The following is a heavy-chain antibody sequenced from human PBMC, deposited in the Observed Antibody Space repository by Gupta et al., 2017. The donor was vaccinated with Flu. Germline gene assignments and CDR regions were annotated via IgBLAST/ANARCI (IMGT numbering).Heavy chain of an antibody. D-gene: IGHD3-22*01. Sequence: QVQLRESGPGLVKPSETLSLTCTVSGDSINDYYWSWIRQPAGKGLEWIGLLYSGDTNSNPSFRSRVTMSVDTAKNQFSLRLSSVTAADTAVYYCARAPGDSRGSHWEKYAFDIWGQGTMVTVSS. CDR1: GDSINDYY. V-gene: IGHV4-4*07. CDR2: LYSGDT. J-gene: IGHJ3*02. CDR3: ARAPGDSRGSHWEKYAFDI.